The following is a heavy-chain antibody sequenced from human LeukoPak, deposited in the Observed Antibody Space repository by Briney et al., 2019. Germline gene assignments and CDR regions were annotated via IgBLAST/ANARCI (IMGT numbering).Heavy chain of an antibody. J-gene: IGHJ4*02. CDR3: ARGLPATLLDY. CDR2: ISSSGSTI. V-gene: IGHV3-48*04. D-gene: IGHD2-2*01. Sequence: GGSLRLSCAASGFIFSQYSMDWVRQAPGKGLEWVSYISSSGSTIYYADSVKGRFTISRDNAKNSLYLQMNSLRAEDTATYYCARGLPATLLDYWGQGTLVTVSS. CDR1: GFIFSQYS.